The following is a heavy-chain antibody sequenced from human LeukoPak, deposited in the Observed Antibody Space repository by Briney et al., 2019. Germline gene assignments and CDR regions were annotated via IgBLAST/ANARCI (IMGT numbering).Heavy chain of an antibody. V-gene: IGHV3-48*04. CDR1: GFTFSSYS. Sequence: GGSLRLSCAASGFTFSSYSMNWVRQAPGKGLEWVSYISSSSSTIYYADSVKGRFTISRDNAKNSLYLQMNSLRAEDTAVYYCARVVYGCNSDYWGQGTLVTVSS. J-gene: IGHJ4*02. D-gene: IGHD4-23*01. CDR2: ISSSSSTI. CDR3: ARVVYGCNSDY.